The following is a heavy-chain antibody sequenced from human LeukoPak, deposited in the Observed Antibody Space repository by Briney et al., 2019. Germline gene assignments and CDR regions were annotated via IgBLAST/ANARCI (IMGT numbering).Heavy chain of an antibody. V-gene: IGHV3-7*01. D-gene: IGHD3-22*01. CDR2: IKEDGSEK. CDR3: ARLGRSFFYDSSGAHYYYYMDV. Sequence: HPGGALILTCAASGFTLPTYWMSWVRQAPGKGLEWVAKIKEDGSEKHYVDSVKGRFTISGDNPKESLYLPMTSLRAEDTAVYYCARLGRSFFYDSSGAHYYYYMDVWGKGTTVIVSS. J-gene: IGHJ6*03. CDR1: GFTLPTYW.